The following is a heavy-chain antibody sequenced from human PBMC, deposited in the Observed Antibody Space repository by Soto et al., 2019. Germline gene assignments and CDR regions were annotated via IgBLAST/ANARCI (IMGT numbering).Heavy chain of an antibody. D-gene: IGHD6-19*01. V-gene: IGHV6-1*01. CDR1: GDSVSSTSAA. Sequence: SQTLSLTCALSGDSVSSTSAAWSWIRQSPSRGLEWLGRTYYRSKWYSDYAVSVKSRITINPDTSKNQFSLQLNSVTPEDTAVYYCARAYIAVAGPFDYWGQGTLVTVSS. CDR3: ARAYIAVAGPFDY. CDR2: TYYRSKWYS. J-gene: IGHJ4*02.